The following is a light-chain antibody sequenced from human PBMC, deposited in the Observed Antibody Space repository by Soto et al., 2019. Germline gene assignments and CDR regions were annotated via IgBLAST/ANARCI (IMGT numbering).Light chain of an antibody. CDR1: SSDVGGYNA. V-gene: IGLV2-14*01. J-gene: IGLJ1*01. Sequence: QSALTQPASVSGSPGQSITISCTGTSSDVGGYNAVSWYQQHPGRAPKLMIYDVSNRPSGVSNRFSGSKSGSTASLTISGLQAEDEADYYCCSYAGRDTLYVFGSGTKVTVL. CDR2: DVS. CDR3: CSYAGRDTLYV.